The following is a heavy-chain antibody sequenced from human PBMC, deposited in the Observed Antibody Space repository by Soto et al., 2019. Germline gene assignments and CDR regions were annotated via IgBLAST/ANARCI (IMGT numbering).Heavy chain of an antibody. CDR2: IIPIFGTA. CDR1: GGTFSSYA. Sequence: SVKVSCKASGGTFSSYAISWVRQAPGQGLEWMGGIIPIFGTANYAQKFQGRVTITADESTSTAYMELSSLRSEDTAVYYCARRCSSTSCYVDYYYYGMDVWGQGTTVTAP. J-gene: IGHJ6*02. CDR3: ARRCSSTSCYVDYYYYGMDV. D-gene: IGHD2-2*01. V-gene: IGHV1-69*13.